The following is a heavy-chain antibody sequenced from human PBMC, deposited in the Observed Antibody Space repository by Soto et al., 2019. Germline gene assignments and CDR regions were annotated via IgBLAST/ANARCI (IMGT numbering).Heavy chain of an antibody. J-gene: IGHJ6*02. V-gene: IGHV1-2*04. Sequence: GASVTVACKASGYTFTGYYVRWVRQAPGQGLEWMGWINPNSGGTNYAQKFQGWVTMTRDTPISTAYMELSRLRSDDTAVYYCARELTIYGSGSYYKLNGYYYYGMDVWGQGTTVTVSS. CDR2: INPNSGGT. D-gene: IGHD3-10*01. CDR3: ARELTIYGSGSYYKLNGYYYYGMDV. CDR1: GYTFTGYY.